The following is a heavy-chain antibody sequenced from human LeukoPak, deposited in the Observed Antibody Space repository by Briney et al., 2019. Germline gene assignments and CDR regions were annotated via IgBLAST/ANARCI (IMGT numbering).Heavy chain of an antibody. V-gene: IGHV3-30*03. J-gene: IGHJ4*02. CDR3: AREGDSSGWYDGFDY. D-gene: IGHD6-19*01. Sequence: PGGSLRLSCAASGFTFSSYGMHWVRQAPGKGLEWVAVISYDGSNKYYADSVKGRFTISRDNSKNTLYLQMNSLRAEDTAVYYCAREGDSSGWYDGFDYWGQGTLVTVSS. CDR2: ISYDGSNK. CDR1: GFTFSSYG.